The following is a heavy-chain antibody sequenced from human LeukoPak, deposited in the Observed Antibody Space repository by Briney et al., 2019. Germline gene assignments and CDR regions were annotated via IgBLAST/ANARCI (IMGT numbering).Heavy chain of an antibody. CDR2: INHSGST. CDR1: GGSISSYY. V-gene: IGHV4-34*01. D-gene: IGHD5-12*01. J-gene: IGHJ4*02. Sequence: PSETLSLTCTVSGGSISSYYWSWIRQPPGKGLEWIGEINHSGSTNYNPSLKSRVTISVDTSKNQFSLKLSSVTAADTAVYYCARGRSGYTRGDYWGQGTLVTVSS. CDR3: ARGRSGYTRGDY.